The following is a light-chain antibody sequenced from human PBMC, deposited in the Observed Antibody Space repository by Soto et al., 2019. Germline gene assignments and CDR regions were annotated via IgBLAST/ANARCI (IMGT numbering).Light chain of an antibody. J-gene: IGLJ2*01. CDR2: SNI. CDR3: AAWDDSLNGMV. CDR1: SSNIGSNT. Sequence: QSVLTQPPSASGTPGQRVTISCSGSSSNIGSNTVNWYQHLPGTAPKLLIYSNIQRPSGFPDRFSGSKSGTSASLAISGLQSEDEADYYCAAWDDSLNGMVFGGGTKLTVL. V-gene: IGLV1-44*01.